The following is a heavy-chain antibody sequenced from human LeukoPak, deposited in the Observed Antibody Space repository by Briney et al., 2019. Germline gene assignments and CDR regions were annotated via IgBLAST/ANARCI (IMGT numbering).Heavy chain of an antibody. CDR2: IYYDGST. V-gene: IGHV4-39*01. Sequence: KTSETLSLTCTVPGGSINSSTFYWGWIRQPPGRGLEWIGSIYYDGSTYYNPSLKSRVTISVDTSKNQFSLKLTSVTAADTAVYFCARRSDSGSDDGEDYFDYWGQGTLVTVSS. CDR1: GGSINSSTFY. D-gene: IGHD1-26*01. J-gene: IGHJ4*02. CDR3: ARRSDSGSDDGEDYFDY.